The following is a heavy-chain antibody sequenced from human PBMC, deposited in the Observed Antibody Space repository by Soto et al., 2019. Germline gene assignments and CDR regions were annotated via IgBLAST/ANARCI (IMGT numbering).Heavy chain of an antibody. CDR2: IYWDDDK. Sequence: QITLKESGPTLVKPTQTLTLTCSFSGFSLSTNGVCVVWVRPPPGKAREWLALIYWDDDKRYSPSLKRRLTVTKDISKNLVVITMTNMDPVDTATYFCAHTIYVDDGKKWFDPWGQGTLVTVSS. V-gene: IGHV2-5*02. J-gene: IGHJ5*02. D-gene: IGHD3-16*01. CDR3: AHTIYVDDGKKWFDP. CDR1: GFSLSTNGVC.